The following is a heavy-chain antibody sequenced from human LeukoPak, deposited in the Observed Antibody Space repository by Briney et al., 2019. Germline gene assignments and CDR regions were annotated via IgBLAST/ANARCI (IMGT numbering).Heavy chain of an antibody. D-gene: IGHD3-22*01. CDR1: GYSFTSYW. Sequence: GESLKISCKGSGYSFTSYWIGWVRQMPGKGLEWMGIIYPGDSDTRYSPSFQGQVTISADKSISTAYLQWSSLKASDTAMYYCARCPQYYYDSRGYSERTYNWFDPWGQGTLVTVSS. CDR2: IYPGDSDT. CDR3: ARCPQYYYDSRGYSERTYNWFDP. V-gene: IGHV5-51*01. J-gene: IGHJ5*02.